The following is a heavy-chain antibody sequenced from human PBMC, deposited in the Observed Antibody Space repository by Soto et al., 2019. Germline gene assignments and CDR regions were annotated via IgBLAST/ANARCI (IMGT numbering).Heavy chain of an antibody. CDR1: GFTFSSYA. CDR2: ISYDGSNK. V-gene: IGHV3-30-3*01. D-gene: IGHD4-17*01. J-gene: IGHJ4*02. CDR3: ARNDYGDRYYFDY. Sequence: GGSLRLSCAASGFTFSSYAMHWVRQAPGKGLEWVAVISYDGSNKYYADSVKGRFTISRDNSKNTLYLQMNSLRAEDTAVYYCARNDYGDRYYFDYWGQGTLVTVSS.